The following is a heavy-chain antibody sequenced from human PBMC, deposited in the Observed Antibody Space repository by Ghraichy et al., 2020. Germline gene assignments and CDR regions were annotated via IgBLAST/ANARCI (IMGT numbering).Heavy chain of an antibody. Sequence: SETLSLTCAVSGGSISSSNWWSWVRQPPGKGLEWIGEIYHSGSTNYNPSLKSRVTISVDKSKNQFSLKLSSVTAADTAVYYCARDRHYYDSNGVDPWGQGTLVTVSS. CDR3: ARDRHYYDSNGVDP. CDR1: GGSISSSNW. CDR2: IYHSGST. J-gene: IGHJ5*02. V-gene: IGHV4-4*02. D-gene: IGHD3-22*01.